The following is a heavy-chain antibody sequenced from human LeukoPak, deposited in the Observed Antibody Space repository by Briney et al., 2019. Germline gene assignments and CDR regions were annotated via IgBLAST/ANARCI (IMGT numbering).Heavy chain of an antibody. V-gene: IGHV3-48*03. D-gene: IGHD3-22*01. CDR3: ARATSDSSGYPVSDF. J-gene: IGHJ4*02. CDR1: GFTFSSHN. Sequence: GGSLRLSCVASGFTFSSHNMNWVRLAPGKGLEWVSYISSSYNTIYYRDPMQGRFIISRDNAKNSLSLQMNSLRAEDSGIYYCARATSDSSGYPVSDFWGQGTLVTVSS. CDR2: ISSSYNTI.